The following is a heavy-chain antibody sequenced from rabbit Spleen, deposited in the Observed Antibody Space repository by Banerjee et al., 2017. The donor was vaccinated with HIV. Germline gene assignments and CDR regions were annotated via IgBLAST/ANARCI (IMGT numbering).Heavy chain of an antibody. D-gene: IGHD1-1*01. CDR3: ARDTSTSFSSYGMDL. CDR2: IDVGSSGFT. Sequence: QSLEESRGDLVKPGASLTLTCKASGFDFSNKQMCWVRQAPGKGLEWIACIDVGSSGFTYFANWAKGRFTISKASSTTVTLQMTSLTAADTATYFCARDTSTSFSSYGMDLWGPGTLVTVS. CDR1: GFDFSNKQ. J-gene: IGHJ6*01. V-gene: IGHV1S40*01.